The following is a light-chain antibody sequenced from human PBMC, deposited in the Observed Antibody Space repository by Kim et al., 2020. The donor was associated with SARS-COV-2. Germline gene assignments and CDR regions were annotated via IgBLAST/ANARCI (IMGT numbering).Light chain of an antibody. Sequence: DIQMTQSPSSLSASVGDRVTITCRASQRISSYLNWYQQQPGKAPKLLIYAASSLQSGVPSRFSGSGSGTDFTLTISSLEPEDFAIYHCQQSSSWLLTFGGGTKVDIK. CDR3: QQSSSWLLT. CDR1: QRISSY. V-gene: IGKV1-39*01. J-gene: IGKJ4*01. CDR2: AAS.